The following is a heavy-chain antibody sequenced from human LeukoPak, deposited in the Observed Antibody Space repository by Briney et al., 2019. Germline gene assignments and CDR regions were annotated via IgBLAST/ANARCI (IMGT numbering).Heavy chain of an antibody. D-gene: IGHD3-22*01. CDR3: VGMIVVVIGNY. Sequence: PSETLSLTCTVSGDSISSSNCYWGWIRQPPGKGLEWIGSIYYSGSTYYNPSLKSRVTISVDTSKNQFSLKLSSVTAADTAVYYCVGMIVVVIGNYWGQGTLVTVSS. V-gene: IGHV4-39*07. CDR2: IYYSGST. J-gene: IGHJ4*02. CDR1: GDSISSSNCY.